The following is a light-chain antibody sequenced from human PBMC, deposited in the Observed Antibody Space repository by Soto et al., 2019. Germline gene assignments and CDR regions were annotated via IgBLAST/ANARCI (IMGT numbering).Light chain of an antibody. CDR1: SSDIGGYNF. CDR2: EVS. V-gene: IGLV2-14*01. CDR3: SSYGGNFLRV. Sequence: QSVLTQPASVSASPGQSITISCTGTSSDIGGYNFVSWYQHHPGKAPKFLIYEVSNRPSGISNRFSGSKSGNTASLTISGLQAGDEAVYYCSSYGGNFLRVFGTGTKVTVL. J-gene: IGLJ1*01.